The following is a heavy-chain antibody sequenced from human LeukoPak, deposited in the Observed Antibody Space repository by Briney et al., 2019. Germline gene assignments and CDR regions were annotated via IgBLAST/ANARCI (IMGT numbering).Heavy chain of an antibody. J-gene: IGHJ6*02. CDR3: AGDQAIAARPGRYYGMDV. V-gene: IGHV3-53*01. CDR1: GFTVSSNY. Sequence: GGSLRLSCAASGFTVSSNYMSWVRQAPGKGLEWVSVIYSGGSTYYADSVKGRFTISRDNSKNTLYLQMNSLRAEDTAVYHCAGDQAIAARPGRYYGMDVWGQGTTVTVSS. D-gene: IGHD6-13*01. CDR2: IYSGGST.